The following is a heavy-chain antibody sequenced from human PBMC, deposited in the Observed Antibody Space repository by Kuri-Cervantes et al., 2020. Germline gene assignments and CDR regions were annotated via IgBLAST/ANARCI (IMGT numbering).Heavy chain of an antibody. V-gene: IGHV4-4*02. CDR3: ASLLNELFTIDY. CDR1: GGSISSSNW. CDR2: IYHSGST. J-gene: IGHJ4*02. D-gene: IGHD1-1*01. Sequence: GSLRLSCAVSGGSISSSNWWSWVRQPPGKGLEWIGEIYHSGSTNYNPSLKSRVIISVDKSKNQFSLKLSSVTAADTAVYYCASLLNELFTIDYWGQGTLVTVSS.